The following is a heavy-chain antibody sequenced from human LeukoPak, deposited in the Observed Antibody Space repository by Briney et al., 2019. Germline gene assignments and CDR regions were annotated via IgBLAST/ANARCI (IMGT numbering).Heavy chain of an antibody. J-gene: IGHJ4*02. V-gene: IGHV4-59*01. CDR2: IYYSGGT. CDR3: ARTPLPGGHFDY. CDR1: GGSISSYY. D-gene: IGHD3-16*01. Sequence: SETLSLTCTVSGGSISSYYWSWIRQPPGKGLEWIGYIYYSGGTNYNPSLKSRVTTSVDTSKNQFSLKLSSVTAADTAVYYCARTPLPGGHFDYWGQGTLVTVSS.